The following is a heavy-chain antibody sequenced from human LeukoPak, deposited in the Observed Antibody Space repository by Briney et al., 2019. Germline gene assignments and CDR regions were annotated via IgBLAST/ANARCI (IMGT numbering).Heavy chain of an antibody. V-gene: IGHV4-59*01. J-gene: IGHJ4*02. CDR2: IYYSGST. D-gene: IGHD2-21*02. CDR1: GGSISSYY. CDR3: ARVGRYCGGDCYSENPFDY. Sequence: SETLSLTCTVSGGSISSYYWSWIRQPPGKGLEWIGYIYYSGSTNYNPSLKSRVTISVDTSKNQFSLKLSSVTAADTAVYYCARVGRYCGGDCYSENPFDYWGQGTLVTVSS.